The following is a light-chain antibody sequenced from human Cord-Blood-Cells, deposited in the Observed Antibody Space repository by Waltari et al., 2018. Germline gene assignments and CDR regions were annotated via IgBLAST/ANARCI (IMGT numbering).Light chain of an antibody. CDR3: CSYAGSYTGV. CDR2: DVS. CDR1: SSDVGGYNY. V-gene: IGLV2-11*01. J-gene: IGLJ3*02. Sequence: QSALTQPRSVSGSPGQSFTISCTGTSSDVGGYNYVSWYQQHPGKAPKLMIYDVSKRPSGVPDRFSGSKSGNTASLTISGLQAEDEADYYCCSYAGSYTGVFGGGTKLTVL.